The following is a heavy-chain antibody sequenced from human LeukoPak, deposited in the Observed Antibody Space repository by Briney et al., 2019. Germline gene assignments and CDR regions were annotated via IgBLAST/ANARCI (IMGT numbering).Heavy chain of an antibody. D-gene: IGHD2-2*01. Sequence: GGSLRLSCAASGLTFSDYWMYWVRQAPGKGLVCVSLINNDGSRTNYADSVKGRFTNSRDNAKNTLYLQMNGLRAEDTAIYYCAIHSSSLDCYAATGLGWGQGTLVTVSS. CDR1: GLTFSDYW. CDR2: INNDGSRT. V-gene: IGHV3-74*01. CDR3: AIHSSSLDCYAATGLG. J-gene: IGHJ4*02.